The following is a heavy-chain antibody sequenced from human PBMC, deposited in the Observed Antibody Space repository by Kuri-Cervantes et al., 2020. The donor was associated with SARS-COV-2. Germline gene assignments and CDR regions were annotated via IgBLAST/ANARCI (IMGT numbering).Heavy chain of an antibody. CDR1: GFTFSSYA. V-gene: IGHV3-23*01. D-gene: IGHD2-21*01. Sequence: GGSLRLSCAASGFTFSSYAMSWVRQAPGKGLEWVSTLTGSGSSTYYADSVKGRFTISRDNSKNTMYLQMNSLRAEDTAIYFCARNQEAYAPLSPCVFDPWGQGTLVTVSS. CDR3: ARNQEAYAPLSPCVFDP. CDR2: LTGSGSST. J-gene: IGHJ5*02.